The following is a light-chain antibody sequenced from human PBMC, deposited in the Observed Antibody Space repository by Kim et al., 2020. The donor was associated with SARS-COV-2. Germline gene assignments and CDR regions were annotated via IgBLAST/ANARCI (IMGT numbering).Light chain of an antibody. CDR2: QDK. CDR1: RLVHKY. CDR3: QAWDSSTVV. V-gene: IGLV3-1*01. Sequence: SSELTQPPSVSVSPGQTASITCSGDRLVHKYVFWYQQRPGQSPVLVIYQDKKRPSGIPERFSGSSSGNSATLTISETQSMDEADYYCQAWDSSTVVFGGGTQLTVL. J-gene: IGLJ2*01.